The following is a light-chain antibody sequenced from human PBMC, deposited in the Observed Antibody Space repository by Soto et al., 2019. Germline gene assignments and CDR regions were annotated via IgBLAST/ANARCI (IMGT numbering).Light chain of an antibody. J-gene: IGKJ1*01. V-gene: IGKV3-15*01. Sequence: DIVMTQSPATLSVSPGERATLSCRASQSVANNVAWYQQKPGQPPRLLIYGASTRAAGVPARFSGSGDGRQFSLTISSLQSEDFAIYHCQQHNNWPPWTFGQGTKVEV. CDR1: QSVANN. CDR2: GAS. CDR3: QQHNNWPPWT.